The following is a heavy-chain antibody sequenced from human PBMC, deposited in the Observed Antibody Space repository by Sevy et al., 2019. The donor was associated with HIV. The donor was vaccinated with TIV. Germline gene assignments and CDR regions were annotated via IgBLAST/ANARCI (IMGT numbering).Heavy chain of an antibody. J-gene: IGHJ6*02. CDR1: GFTLSDYY. V-gene: IGHV3-11*01. CDR3: TRDHVKDGDLGDYYYYAMDV. Sequence: EGSLRLSCAASGFTLSDYYMSWIRQAPGKGLQWISYISSNSDTIYYADSVKGRFTISRDNAKNSLYLQMSSLRAEDTAVYYCTRDHVKDGDLGDYYYYAMDVWGQGTTVTVSS. D-gene: IGHD4-17*01. CDR2: ISSNSDTI.